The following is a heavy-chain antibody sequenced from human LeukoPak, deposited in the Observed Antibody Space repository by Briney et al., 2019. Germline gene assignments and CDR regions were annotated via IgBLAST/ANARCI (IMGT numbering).Heavy chain of an antibody. CDR2: INPNGGTT. V-gene: IGHV1-46*01. J-gene: IGHJ4*02. CDR1: GYSFITYY. D-gene: IGHD2-15*01. Sequence: GASVKVSCKTSGYSFITYYIHWVRQAPGQGPEWLGRINPNGGTTTYAQKFQDRVTMTRDTSTGTVYMELNSLRSEDTAMYYCGRDGGGGSCGDFWGQGTLVTVSS. CDR3: GRDGGGGSCGDF.